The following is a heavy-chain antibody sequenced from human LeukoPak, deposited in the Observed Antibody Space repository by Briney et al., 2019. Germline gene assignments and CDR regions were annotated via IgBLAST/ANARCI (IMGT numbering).Heavy chain of an antibody. Sequence: DPGGSLRLSCAASGFNFSSYGMHWVRQAPGKGLEWVAFIRYDGSNKYYADSVKGRFTISRDNSKNTLYLQMNSLRAEDTAVYYCAKDSYSGFGFCSSTSCRIDWGQGTLVTVSS. V-gene: IGHV3-30*02. CDR1: GFNFSSYG. J-gene: IGHJ4*02. D-gene: IGHD2-2*01. CDR2: IRYDGSNK. CDR3: AKDSYSGFGFCSSTSCRID.